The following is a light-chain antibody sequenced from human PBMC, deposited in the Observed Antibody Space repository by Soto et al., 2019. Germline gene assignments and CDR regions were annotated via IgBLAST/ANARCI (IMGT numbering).Light chain of an antibody. CDR3: QQYIDSPRT. Sequence: EIVLTQSPGTLALSLGDGATLSCRASQTVNRNYLAWYHQKPGQPPRLLIYGVSNRATGVPDRFSGGGSGTEFTLTIVSLEPDDFGTYYGQQYIDSPRTVGQGTRVEVK. J-gene: IGKJ1*01. CDR1: QTVNRNY. V-gene: IGKV3-20*01. CDR2: GVS.